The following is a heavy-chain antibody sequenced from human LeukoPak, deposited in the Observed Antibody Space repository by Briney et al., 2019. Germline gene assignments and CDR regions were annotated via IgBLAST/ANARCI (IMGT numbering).Heavy chain of an antibody. CDR3: ARHSKSPYYFDY. D-gene: IGHD2/OR15-2a*01. CDR2: IYYSGST. CDR1: GFTFSSYW. Sequence: GSLRLSCAASGFTFSSYWMSWVRQPPGKGLEGIGSIYYSGSTNYNPSLKSRVTISVDKSKNQFSLKLSSVTAADTAVYYCARHSKSPYYFDYWGQGTLVTVSS. J-gene: IGHJ4*02. V-gene: IGHV4-4*02.